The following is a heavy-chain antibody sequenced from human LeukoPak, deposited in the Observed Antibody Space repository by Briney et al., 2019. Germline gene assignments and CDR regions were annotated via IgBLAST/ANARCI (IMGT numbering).Heavy chain of an antibody. CDR3: ARDFPYYDFWSGYYQYNWFDP. Sequence: ASVKVSCKASGYTFTSYGISWVRQAPGQGLEWMGWISAYNGNTNYAQKLQGRVTMTTDTSTSTAYMELRSLRSDDTAVYYCARDFPYYDFWSGYYQYNWFDPWGQGTLVTVSS. D-gene: IGHD3-3*01. J-gene: IGHJ5*02. CDR2: ISAYNGNT. CDR1: GYTFTSYG. V-gene: IGHV1-18*01.